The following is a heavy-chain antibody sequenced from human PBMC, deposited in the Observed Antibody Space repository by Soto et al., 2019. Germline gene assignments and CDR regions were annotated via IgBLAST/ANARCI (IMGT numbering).Heavy chain of an antibody. D-gene: IGHD3-9*01. CDR3: AREDIDILTGPTYYYYGMDV. V-gene: IGHV3-33*01. CDR2: IXYDGSNK. CDR1: GFTFSSXX. Sequence: GGSLRLSCAASGFTFSSXXMHXXXQAPGKGLEWVAXIXYDGSNKDHADSVKGRFTISRDNSKNKLYLQMNSLRAEDTAVYYCAREDIDILTGPTYYYYGMDVWGQGTTVTVSS. J-gene: IGHJ6*02.